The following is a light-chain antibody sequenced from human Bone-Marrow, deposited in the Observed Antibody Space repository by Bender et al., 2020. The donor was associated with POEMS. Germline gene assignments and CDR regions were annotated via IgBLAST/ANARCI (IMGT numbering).Light chain of an antibody. CDR3: SSYAGSNNSV. V-gene: IGLV2-8*01. J-gene: IGLJ1*01. CDR1: SSDVGGYNY. CDR2: EVS. Sequence: QSALTQPPSASGSPGQSVTISCTGTSSDVGGYNYVSWYQQHPGKAPKVMIYEVSKRPSGVPDRFSGSKFGNTASLTVSGLQAEDEADYYCSSYAGSNNSVFGTGTKVTVL.